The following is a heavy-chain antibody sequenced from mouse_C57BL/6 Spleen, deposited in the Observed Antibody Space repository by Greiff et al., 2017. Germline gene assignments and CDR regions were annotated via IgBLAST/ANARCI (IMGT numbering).Heavy chain of an antibody. CDR2: IRNKANNHAT. CDR3: TRHPYYYGSSYDWYFDG. J-gene: IGHJ1*03. CDR1: GFTFSDAW. D-gene: IGHD1-1*01. Sequence: DVKLVESGGGLVQPGGSMKLSCAASGFTFSDAWMDWVRQSPEKGLEWVAEIRNKANNHATYYAVSVKGRFTISRDNSKSSVYLQMNSLRAEDTGIYYCTRHPYYYGSSYDWYFDGWGTGTTVTVSS. V-gene: IGHV6-6*01.